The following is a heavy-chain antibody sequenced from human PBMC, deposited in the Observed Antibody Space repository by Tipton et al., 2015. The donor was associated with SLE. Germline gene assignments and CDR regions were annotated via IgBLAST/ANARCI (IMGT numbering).Heavy chain of an antibody. D-gene: IGHD6-19*01. CDR3: AGGHSSGWYWDFDY. CDR2: IWYDGSNK. CDR1: GFTFNSYV. J-gene: IGHJ4*02. Sequence: SLRLSCAASGFTFNSYVMHWVRQAPGKGLEWVAIIWYDGSNKYYADSVKGRFTISRDNSKNTLYLQMNSLRAEDTAVYYCAGGHSSGWYWDFDYWGQGALVAVCS. V-gene: IGHV3-33*01.